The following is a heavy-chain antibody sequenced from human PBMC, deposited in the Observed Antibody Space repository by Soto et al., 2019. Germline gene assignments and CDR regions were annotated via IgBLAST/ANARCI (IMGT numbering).Heavy chain of an antibody. J-gene: IGHJ6*02. Sequence: EVQVVESGGGLVQPGGSLRLSCAASGFTFSNYWIHWVRQAPGKGLVWVSRIHSAGTSTRYADSVKGRFTISRDNAKNTLYLHMNRLGVDVTAVYYCARAVRSGSYPYYYGMDVWGRGTTLTVSS. V-gene: IGHV3-74*01. CDR3: ARAVRSGSYPYYYGMDV. CDR2: IHSAGTST. D-gene: IGHD3-10*01. CDR1: GFTFSNYW.